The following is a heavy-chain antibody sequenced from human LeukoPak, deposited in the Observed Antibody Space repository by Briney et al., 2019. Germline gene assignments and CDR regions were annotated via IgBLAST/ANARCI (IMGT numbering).Heavy chain of an antibody. CDR3: AKGAGPTLYCSSTSCWPFALDY. V-gene: IGHV3-9*01. CDR1: GFTFDDYA. Sequence: PGGSLRLSCAASGFTFDDYAMNWVRHAPGKGLEWVSGISWNSGSIGYADSVKGRFTISRDNAKNSLYLQMNSLRAEDTALYYCAKGAGPTLYCSSTSCWPFALDYWGQGTLVTVSS. J-gene: IGHJ4*02. CDR2: ISWNSGSI. D-gene: IGHD2-2*01.